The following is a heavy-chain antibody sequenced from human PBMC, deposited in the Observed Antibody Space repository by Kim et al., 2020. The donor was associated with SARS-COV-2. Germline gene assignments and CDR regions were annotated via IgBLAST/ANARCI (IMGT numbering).Heavy chain of an antibody. CDR2: IYDSGTT. J-gene: IGHJ4*02. V-gene: IGHV4-59*01. Sequence: SETLSLTCTVSDGSISSYYWSWIRQPPGKGLEWIGYIYDSGTTNYNPSLKSRVTISIDTSKNQLSLKLSSVTAADTAVYYCARPAGGDYAFDYWGQGTLVSVSS. CDR3: ARPAGGDYAFDY. CDR1: DGSISSYY. D-gene: IGHD4-17*01.